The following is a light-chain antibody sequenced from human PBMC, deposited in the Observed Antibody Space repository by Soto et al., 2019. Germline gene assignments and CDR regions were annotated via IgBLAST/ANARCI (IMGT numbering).Light chain of an antibody. Sequence: DIQLTQSPSFLSASVGDRVTITCRASQGISSYLAWYQQKPGKAPKLLIYAASTLQSGVPSRFSGSGSGTEFTVTSSSLQPEDFATYYCQQLNSYPLTFGGGTKVEIK. CDR2: AAS. CDR1: QGISSY. CDR3: QQLNSYPLT. V-gene: IGKV1-9*01. J-gene: IGKJ4*01.